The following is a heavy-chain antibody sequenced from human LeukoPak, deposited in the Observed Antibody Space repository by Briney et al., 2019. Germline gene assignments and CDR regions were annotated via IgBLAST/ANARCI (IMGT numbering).Heavy chain of an antibody. CDR2: INHSGST. V-gene: IGHV4-34*01. CDR1: GGSLNSGGYY. Sequence: PSETLSLTCTVSGGSLNSGGYYWSWIRQPPGKGLEWIGEINHSGSTHYNPSLKSRVTMSVDTSKNQFSLKLSSVTAADTAVYYCARGDILTGYSNWGQGTLVTVSS. D-gene: IGHD3-9*01. CDR3: ARGDILTGYSN. J-gene: IGHJ4*02.